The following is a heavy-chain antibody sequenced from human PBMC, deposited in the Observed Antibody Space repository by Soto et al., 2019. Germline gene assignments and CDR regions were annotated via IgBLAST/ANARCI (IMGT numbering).Heavy chain of an antibody. CDR3: ARGYRENFFSAMDV. J-gene: IGHJ6*02. CDR1: GGSFSKYG. D-gene: IGHD1-26*01. Sequence: QVQLVQSGAEVKMPGSSVRVSCKASGGSFSKYGISWVRQAPGQGLEWMGGIIPMFGIGNYAEKFLGRVTITADEFTGTSHMELSSLRSEDTAVFFCARGYRENFFSAMDVWGQGTTVTVSS. V-gene: IGHV1-69*01. CDR2: IIPMFGIG.